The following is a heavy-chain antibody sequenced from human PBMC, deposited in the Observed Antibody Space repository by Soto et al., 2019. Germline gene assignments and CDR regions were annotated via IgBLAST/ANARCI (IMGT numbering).Heavy chain of an antibody. Sequence: GGSLRLSCAASGFTFSSYGMHWVRQAPGKGLEWVAVISYDGSNKYYADSVKGRFTISRDNSKNTLYLQMNSLRAEDTAVYYCAKAKDIVVVPAAIPWLALDYWGHGTLVTVSS. J-gene: IGHJ4*01. V-gene: IGHV3-30*18. CDR2: ISYDGSNK. D-gene: IGHD2-2*01. CDR3: AKAKDIVVVPAAIPWLALDY. CDR1: GFTFSSYG.